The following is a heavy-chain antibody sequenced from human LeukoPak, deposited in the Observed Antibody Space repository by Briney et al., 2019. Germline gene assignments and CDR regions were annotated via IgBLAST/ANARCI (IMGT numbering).Heavy chain of an antibody. CDR2: ISGSGDST. J-gene: IGHJ3*02. CDR3: ARHKEDIVVVPAANLAFDI. Sequence: GGSLRLSCAASGFTFSSFGMTWVRQAPGKGLEWVSAISGSGDSTYYADSVRGRFTISRDNSKNTLYLQMNSLRAEDTALYYCARHKEDIVVVPAANLAFDIWGQGTMVTVSS. V-gene: IGHV3-23*01. D-gene: IGHD2-2*01. CDR1: GFTFSSFG.